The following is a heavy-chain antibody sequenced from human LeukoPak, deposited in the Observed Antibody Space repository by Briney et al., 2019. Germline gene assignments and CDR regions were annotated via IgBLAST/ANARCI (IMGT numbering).Heavy chain of an antibody. Sequence: ASVKVSCKASGYTLTGYYMHWMRQAPGEGLERMGWINPNSGDTNYAQKFQGRVTMTRDTSINTAYMELSRLRSDDTAVYYCVRGSCSTSCYIDYWGQGTLVTVSS. CDR2: INPNSGDT. CDR1: GYTLTGYY. CDR3: VRGSCSTSCYIDY. J-gene: IGHJ4*02. V-gene: IGHV1-2*02. D-gene: IGHD2-2*02.